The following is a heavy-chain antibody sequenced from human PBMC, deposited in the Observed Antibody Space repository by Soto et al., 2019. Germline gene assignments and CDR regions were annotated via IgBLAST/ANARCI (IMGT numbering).Heavy chain of an antibody. J-gene: IGHJ4*02. CDR1: GFTFSSYA. V-gene: IGHV3-23*01. CDR3: AKGNYDYVWGSPCYFDY. D-gene: IGHD3-16*01. CDR2: ISGSGGRT. Sequence: EVQLLESGGGLVQPGGSLRLSCAASGFTFSSYARSWFRQAPGKGLDWVSAISGSGGRTYYAASVKGRFTISRDNSKNTLYLQMNSLRAEDTAVYYCAKGNYDYVWGSPCYFDYWGQGTLVTVSS.